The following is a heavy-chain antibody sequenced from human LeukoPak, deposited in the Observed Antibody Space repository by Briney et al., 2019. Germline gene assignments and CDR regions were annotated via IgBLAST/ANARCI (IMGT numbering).Heavy chain of an antibody. Sequence: GASVKVSRKASGYTFTSYYMHWVRQAPGQGLEWMGIINPSGGSTSYAQKFQGRVNMTRDTSTSTVYMELSSLRSKDTAVYYCARAWDIVVVPAAIWWFDPWGQGTLVTVSS. D-gene: IGHD2-2*02. CDR3: ARAWDIVVVPAAIWWFDP. CDR2: INPSGGST. J-gene: IGHJ5*02. CDR1: GYTFTSYY. V-gene: IGHV1-46*03.